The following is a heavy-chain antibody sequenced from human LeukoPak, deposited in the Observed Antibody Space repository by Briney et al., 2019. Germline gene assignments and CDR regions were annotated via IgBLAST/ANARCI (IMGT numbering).Heavy chain of an antibody. V-gene: IGHV3-30*03. CDR1: GFIFTAYG. CDR3: ARDVNNYFDY. Sequence: GGSLRLSCAASGFIFTAYGMHWVRQAPGKGLEWVAVISHDLTYQAYADSVKGRFTISRYDSKNTLYVQMNSLRTEDTAFYYCARDVNNYFDYWGLGTLVTVSS. CDR2: ISHDLTYQ. J-gene: IGHJ4*02.